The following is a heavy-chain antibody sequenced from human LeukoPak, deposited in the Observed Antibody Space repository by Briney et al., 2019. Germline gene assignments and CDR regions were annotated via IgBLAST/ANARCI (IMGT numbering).Heavy chain of an antibody. V-gene: IGHV1-2*02. CDR3: ARGNSRDILTGYYSAAFDY. D-gene: IGHD3-9*01. CDR2: INPNSGGT. CDR1: GYTFTGYY. Sequence: GASVKVSCKASGYTFTGYYMHWVRQAPGQGLEWMGWINPNSGGTNYAQKFQGRVTMTRDTSISTAYMELSRLRSDDTAVYYCARGNSRDILTGYYSAAFDYWGRGTLVTVSS. J-gene: IGHJ4*02.